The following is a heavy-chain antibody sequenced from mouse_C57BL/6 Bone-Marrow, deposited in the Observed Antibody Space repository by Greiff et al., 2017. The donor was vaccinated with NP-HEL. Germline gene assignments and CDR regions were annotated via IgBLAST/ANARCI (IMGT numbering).Heavy chain of an antibody. D-gene: IGHD1-1*01. CDR2: INPNNGGT. CDR1: GYTFTDYY. Sequence: EVQLQQSGPELVKPGASVKISCKASGYTFTDYYMNWVKQSHGKSLEWIGDINPNNGGTSYNQKFKGKATLTVDKSSSTAYMELRSLTSEDSAVYYCAREITTDLWYFDVWGTGTTVTVSS. V-gene: IGHV1-26*01. CDR3: AREITTDLWYFDV. J-gene: IGHJ1*03.